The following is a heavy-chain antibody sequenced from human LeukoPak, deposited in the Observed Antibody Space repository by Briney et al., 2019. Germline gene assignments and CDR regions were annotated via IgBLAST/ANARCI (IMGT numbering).Heavy chain of an antibody. CDR3: AKTLSLNWYFDL. CDR1: EFTFSSYA. CDR2: ISGSGGST. D-gene: IGHD2/OR15-2a*01. J-gene: IGHJ2*01. Sequence: QAGGSLRLSCAASEFTFSSYAMNWVRQAPGKGLEWVSTISGSGGSTYYADSVKGRFTISRDNSKNTLYLQMNSLRAEDTAVYYCAKTLSLNWYFDLWGRGTLVTVSS. V-gene: IGHV3-23*01.